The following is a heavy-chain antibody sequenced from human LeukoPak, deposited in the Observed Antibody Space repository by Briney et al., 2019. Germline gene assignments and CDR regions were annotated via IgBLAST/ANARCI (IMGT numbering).Heavy chain of an antibody. J-gene: IGHJ4*02. Sequence: GGSLRLSCAASGFTFSDYAMHWVRQAPGKGLEWVTVMSFDGNNEYYADSVKGRFTISRDNSKNTRYLQMNSLRAEDTAVYYCARGASGYHNTGGQGTLVTVSS. D-gene: IGHD5-12*01. CDR1: GFTFSDYA. CDR3: ARGASGYHNT. CDR2: MSFDGNNE. V-gene: IGHV3-30*04.